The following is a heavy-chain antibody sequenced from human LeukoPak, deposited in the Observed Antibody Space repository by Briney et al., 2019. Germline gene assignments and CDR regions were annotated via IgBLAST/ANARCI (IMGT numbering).Heavy chain of an antibody. CDR3: ARWSKIRGVIVVVGAFDI. J-gene: IGHJ3*02. CDR1: GFTFSSYE. Sequence: GGSLRLSCAASGFTFSSYEMNWVRQAPGKGLEWVSYISSSGSTIYYADSVKGRFTISRDNAKNSLYLQMNSLRAEGTAVYYCARWSKIRGVIVVVGAFDIWGQGTMVTVSS. V-gene: IGHV3-48*03. CDR2: ISSSGSTI. D-gene: IGHD3-10*01.